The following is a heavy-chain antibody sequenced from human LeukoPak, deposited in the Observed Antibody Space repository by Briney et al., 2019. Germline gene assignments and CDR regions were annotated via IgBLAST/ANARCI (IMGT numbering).Heavy chain of an antibody. V-gene: IGHV3-30-3*01. CDR1: GFTFSSFW. CDR3: ARGYHGDYGYLGPDY. J-gene: IGHJ4*02. D-gene: IGHD4-17*01. CDR2: ISYDGSNK. Sequence: GGSLRLSCAASGFTFSSFWMSWVRQAPGKGLEWVAVISYDGSNKYYADSVKGRFTISRDNSKNTLYLQMNSLRAEDTAVYYCARGYHGDYGYLGPDYWGQGTLVTVSS.